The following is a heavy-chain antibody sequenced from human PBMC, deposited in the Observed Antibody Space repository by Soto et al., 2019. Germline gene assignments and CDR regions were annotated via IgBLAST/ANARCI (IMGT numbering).Heavy chain of an antibody. J-gene: IGHJ4*02. Sequence: EVQLVESGGGLVQPGESLKLSCAVSGFTFSGSAMHWVRQASGKGLEWVGRIRSKANNYATAYAASVKGRFTISRDDSNNTSYLQMTSMQSEDKAVYYCTRGYGDYVRDYLGQGTLVTVSS. CDR3: TRGYGDYVRDY. CDR2: IRSKANNYAT. D-gene: IGHD4-17*01. CDR1: GFTFSGSA. V-gene: IGHV3-73*01.